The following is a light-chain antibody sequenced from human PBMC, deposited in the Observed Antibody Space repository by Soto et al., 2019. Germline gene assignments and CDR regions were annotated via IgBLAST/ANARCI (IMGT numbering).Light chain of an antibody. CDR1: ESLFGF. J-gene: IGKJ2*01. V-gene: IGKV3-15*01. CDR2: GVS. Sequence: DIVLTQSPATLSVSPGDTVTLSCRASESLFGFLVGYQQKPGQAPRLLMYGVSTRATGIPARFSGGGSATDFTLTISSLQPEDSAFYFCQSYNDWPFASGLGTRLEI. CDR3: QSYNDWPFA.